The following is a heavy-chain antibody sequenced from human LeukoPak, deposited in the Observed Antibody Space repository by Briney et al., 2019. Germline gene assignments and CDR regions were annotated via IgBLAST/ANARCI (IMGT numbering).Heavy chain of an antibody. Sequence: GGSLRLSCAASGFTFGDYALHWVRQFPGKGLEWVSGISWNSGSIGYADSVKGRFTVSRDNAKNSLYLQMNSLRAEDTAVYYCARATMIAYWDWFDPWGQGTLVTVSS. V-gene: IGHV3-9*01. CDR3: ARATMIAYWDWFDP. CDR2: ISWNSGSI. J-gene: IGHJ5*02. D-gene: IGHD3-22*01. CDR1: GFTFGDYA.